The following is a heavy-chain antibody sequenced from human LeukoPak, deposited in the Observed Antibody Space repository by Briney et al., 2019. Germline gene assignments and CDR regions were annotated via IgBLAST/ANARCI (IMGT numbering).Heavy chain of an antibody. CDR2: IHPADSDT. V-gene: IGHV5-51*01. CDR3: ARHRGQQRFFDY. Sequence: PGESLKISCEASEYIFSHYWIGWVRQMPGKGLEWMGIIHPADSDTRYSPSFQGQVTFSVDKSINTAYLHWSSLKASDTAMYYCARHRGQQRFFDYWGQGTLVTVSS. J-gene: IGHJ4*02. CDR1: EYIFSHYW. D-gene: IGHD6-13*01.